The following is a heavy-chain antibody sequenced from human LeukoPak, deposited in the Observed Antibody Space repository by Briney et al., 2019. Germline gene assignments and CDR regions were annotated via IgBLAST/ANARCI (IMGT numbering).Heavy chain of an antibody. J-gene: IGHJ4*02. CDR1: GFTFSSYG. Sequence: GGSLRLSCAASGFTFSSYGMHWVRQAPGKGLEWVAVIWYDGSNKYYPDSVKGRSTISRHNSKNTLYLKMNSLRAEDRVGYYFAREGGDGNNRFFFYFDYWGQGTLVTVSS. CDR3: AREGGDGNNRFFFYFDY. V-gene: IGHV3-33*01. D-gene: IGHD5-24*01. CDR2: IWYDGSNK.